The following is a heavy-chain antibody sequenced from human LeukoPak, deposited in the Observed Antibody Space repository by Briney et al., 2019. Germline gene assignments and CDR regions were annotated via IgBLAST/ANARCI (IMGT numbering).Heavy chain of an antibody. CDR3: AREETHHVYYGMDV. V-gene: IGHV1-18*01. CDR2: ISAYNGNT. J-gene: IGHJ6*02. CDR1: GYTFTSYG. D-gene: IGHD1-14*01. Sequence: ASVKVSCKASGYTFTSYGISWVRQAPGQGLEWMGWISAYNGNTNYAQKVQGRVTMTTDASTSTAYMELRSLRSDDTAVYYCAREETHHVYYGMDVWGQGTMVTVSS.